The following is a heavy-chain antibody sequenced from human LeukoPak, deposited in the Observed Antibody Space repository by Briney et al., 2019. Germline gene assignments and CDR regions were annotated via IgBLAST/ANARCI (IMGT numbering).Heavy chain of an antibody. CDR3: IKDMGFDLLKDAFDL. CDR1: GFSLDDYA. V-gene: IGHV3-9*01. D-gene: IGHD1-26*01. CDR2: ISWDGRNM. Sequence: PGGSLRLSCAASGFSLDDYAMHWVRQAPGQGLEWVSSISWDGRNMAYAASVKGRFTISRDNAQNSLYLQMYSLKIEDTAFYYCIKDMGFDLLKDAFDLWVQAMLVTVSS. J-gene: IGHJ3*01.